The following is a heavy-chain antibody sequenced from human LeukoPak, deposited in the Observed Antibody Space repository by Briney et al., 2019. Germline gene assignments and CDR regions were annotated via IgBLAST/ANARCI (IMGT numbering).Heavy chain of an antibody. V-gene: IGHV3-53*01. J-gene: IGHJ6*02. CDR2: IYSGGYT. CDR1: GFTVSSNY. D-gene: IGHD2-2*02. Sequence: GGSLRLSCAASGFTVSSNYMSWVRQAPGKGLEWVSLIYSGGYTYYADSVKGRFTISRDDSKNSLYLQMNSLKTEDTAVYYCARVDYCSTTTCYRPWSVWGQGTTVTVSS. CDR3: ARVDYCSTTTCYRPWSV.